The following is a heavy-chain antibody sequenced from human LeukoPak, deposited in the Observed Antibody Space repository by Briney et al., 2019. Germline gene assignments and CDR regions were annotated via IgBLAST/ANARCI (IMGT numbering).Heavy chain of an antibody. V-gene: IGHV1-18*01. D-gene: IGHD4-23*01. J-gene: IGHJ4*02. CDR1: GYTFTRYG. CDR3: ASTTVVRPYYFDY. CDR2: ISAYNGNT. Sequence: ASVKVSCKASGYTFTRYGISWVRQAPGQRLEWMGWISAYNGNTNYAQKLQGRVTMTTDTSTSTAYMELRSLRSDDTAVYYCASTTVVRPYYFDYWGQGTLVTVSS.